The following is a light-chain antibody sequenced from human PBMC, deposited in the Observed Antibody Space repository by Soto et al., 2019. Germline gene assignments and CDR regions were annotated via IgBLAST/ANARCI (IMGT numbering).Light chain of an antibody. V-gene: IGKV3-20*01. CDR2: GAS. J-gene: IGKJ1*01. CDR3: QQYGSSPRT. Sequence: EVVLTQSPGTLSLSPGERATLSCRASQSVTNNYLAWYQQKSGQAPRLLIYGASNRVTGIPDRFSGSGSGTDFTLTISRLEPEDFAVYYCQQYGSSPRTFGQVTKVDTK. CDR1: QSVTNNY.